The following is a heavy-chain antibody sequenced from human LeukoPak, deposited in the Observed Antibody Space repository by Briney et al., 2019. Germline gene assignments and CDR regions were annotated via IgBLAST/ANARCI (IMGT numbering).Heavy chain of an antibody. CDR3: ASSPPYCSSTNCYANY. Sequence: GGSLRLSCAASGFTFSTYTMNWVRQAPGQGLEWVSSISSISSHIFYADSEKGRFTISRDNAKNSLYLQMSSLRAEDTAVYYCASSPPYCSSTNCYANYWGQGTLVTVSS. D-gene: IGHD2-2*01. CDR2: ISSISSHI. CDR1: GFTFSTYT. J-gene: IGHJ4*02. V-gene: IGHV3-21*01.